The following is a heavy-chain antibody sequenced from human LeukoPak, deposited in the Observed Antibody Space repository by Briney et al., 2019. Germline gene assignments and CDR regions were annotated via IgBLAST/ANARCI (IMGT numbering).Heavy chain of an antibody. J-gene: IGHJ4*02. D-gene: IGHD3-10*01. Sequence: PGGSLRLSCAASGFTFSSYWMSWVRQAPGKGLEWVANIKQDRSEKYYVDSVKGRFTISRDNAKNSLYLQMNSLRAEDTAVYYCARDRGGDYGSGSYYPPYYFDYWGQGTLVTVSS. CDR1: GFTFSSYW. V-gene: IGHV3-7*01. CDR3: ARDRGGDYGSGSYYPPYYFDY. CDR2: IKQDRSEK.